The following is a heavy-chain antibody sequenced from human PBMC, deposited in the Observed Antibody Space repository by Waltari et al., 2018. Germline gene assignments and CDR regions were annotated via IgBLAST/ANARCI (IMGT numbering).Heavy chain of an antibody. CDR2: ISHSGRT. V-gene: IGHV4-34*02. D-gene: IGHD3-16*01. CDR1: GGSLNNRY. J-gene: IGHJ4*02. CDR3: ARGGSTPMIIAY. Sequence: QVRLEQWGAGLLKPSETLSLTCAVYGGSLNNRYWSWIRQSPGKGLEWHGEISHSGRTHYNPSLKSRVIISVDTSKSQFSLILTSVNAADTAVYYCARGGSTPMIIAYWGQGTQVTVSS.